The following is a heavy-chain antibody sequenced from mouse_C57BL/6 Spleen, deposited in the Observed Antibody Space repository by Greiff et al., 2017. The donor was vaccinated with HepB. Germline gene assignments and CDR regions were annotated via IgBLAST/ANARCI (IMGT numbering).Heavy chain of an antibody. CDR1: GFSFTSYG. V-gene: IGHV2-5*01. D-gene: IGHD1-1*01. CDR3: AKNGYGSSPLDY. J-gene: IGHJ2*01. CDR2: IWRGGST. Sequence: QVQLKESGPGLVQPSQSLSITCTVSGFSFTSYGVHWVRQSPGKGLEWLGVIWRGGSTDYNAAFMSRLSITKDNSKSQVFFKMNSLQADDTAIYYCAKNGYGSSPLDYWGQGTTLTVSS.